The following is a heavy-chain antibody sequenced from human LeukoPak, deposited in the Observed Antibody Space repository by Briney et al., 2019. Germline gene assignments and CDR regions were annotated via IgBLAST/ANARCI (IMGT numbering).Heavy chain of an antibody. CDR1: GFTFSSYW. Sequence: PGGSLRLSCAASGFTFSSYWMNWVRQAPGKGLVWVSRIASDGSSTTYADSVKGRFTISRDSSKNTLFLQMNDLTVEDTARYYCARRPGNWGQGILVTVSS. D-gene: IGHD1-14*01. V-gene: IGHV3-74*01. CDR2: IASDGSST. J-gene: IGHJ4*02. CDR3: ARRPGN.